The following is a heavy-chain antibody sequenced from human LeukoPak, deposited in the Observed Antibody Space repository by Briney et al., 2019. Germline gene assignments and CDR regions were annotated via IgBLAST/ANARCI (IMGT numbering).Heavy chain of an antibody. J-gene: IGHJ4*02. CDR1: GFTFSSYS. D-gene: IGHD6-19*01. CDR2: ISSSSSYI. CDR3: ARDHHSSGWYPFDY. V-gene: IGHV3-21*01. Sequence: GGSLRLSCAASGFTFSSYSMNWVRQAPGKGLEWVSSISSSSSYIYYADSVKGRFAISRDNAKNSLYLQMNSLRAEDTAVYYCARDHHSSGWYPFDYWGQGTLVTVSS.